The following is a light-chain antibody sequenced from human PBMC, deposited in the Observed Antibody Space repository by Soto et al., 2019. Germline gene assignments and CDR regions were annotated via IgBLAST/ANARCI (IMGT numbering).Light chain of an antibody. J-gene: IGLJ2*01. CDR2: EVS. Sequence: QSALTQPPSASGSPGQSVTISCTGTSSDVGGYNYVSWYQQHPGKAPKLMIYEVSKRPSGVPDRFSGSKSGNTASLTFSGLQDEDDDYYFCSSYAGNNDLVFGGGTKVTVL. CDR3: SSYAGNNDLV. CDR1: SSDVGGYNY. V-gene: IGLV2-8*01.